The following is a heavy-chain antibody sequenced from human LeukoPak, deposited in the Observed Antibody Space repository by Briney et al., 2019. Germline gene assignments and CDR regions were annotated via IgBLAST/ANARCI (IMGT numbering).Heavy chain of an antibody. CDR2: IKQDGSEK. V-gene: IGHV3-7*01. CDR3: ARDRGSYYFFGVDY. CDR1: GFTFSSYW. D-gene: IGHD1-26*01. J-gene: IGHJ4*02. Sequence: PGGSLRLSCAASGFTFSSYWMSWVRQAPGKGLEWVANIKQDGSEKYYVDSVKGRFTISRDNVKNSLYLQMNSLRAEDTAVYYCARDRGSYYFFGVDYWGQGTLVTVSS.